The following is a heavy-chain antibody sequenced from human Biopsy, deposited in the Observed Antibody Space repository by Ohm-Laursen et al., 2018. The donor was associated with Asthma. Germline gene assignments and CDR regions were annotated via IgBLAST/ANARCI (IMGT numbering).Heavy chain of an antibody. Sequence: SVKVSCKSLGGTFNTYVIGWVRQAPGQGPEWMGGINSLFGTTTYPQKFQDRVTITADDSTSTVYMELSSLRSEDTAVYYCARKAGSCISRTCYSLDFWGQGTLVTVSS. CDR1: GGTFNTYV. D-gene: IGHD2-2*01. J-gene: IGHJ4*02. V-gene: IGHV1-69*13. CDR3: ARKAGSCISRTCYSLDF. CDR2: INSLFGTT.